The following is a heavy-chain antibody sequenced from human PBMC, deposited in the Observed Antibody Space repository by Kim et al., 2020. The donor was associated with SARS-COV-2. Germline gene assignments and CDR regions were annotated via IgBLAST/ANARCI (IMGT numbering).Heavy chain of an antibody. CDR1: GYSFTSYW. Sequence: GESLKISCKGSGYSFTSYWIGWVRQMPGKGLEWMGIIYPGDSDTRYSPSFQGQVTISADKSISTAYLQWSSLKASDTAMYYCARHDSPGYCSSTSCPGNNWFDPWGQGTLVTVSS. J-gene: IGHJ5*02. D-gene: IGHD2-2*03. CDR3: ARHDSPGYCSSTSCPGNNWFDP. CDR2: IYPGDSDT. V-gene: IGHV5-51*01.